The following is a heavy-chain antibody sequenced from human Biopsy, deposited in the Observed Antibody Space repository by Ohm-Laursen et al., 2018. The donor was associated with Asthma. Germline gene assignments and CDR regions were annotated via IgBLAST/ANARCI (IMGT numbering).Heavy chain of an antibody. J-gene: IGHJ6*02. D-gene: IGHD5-12*01. CDR3: ARGYSGSDRIVYYYSGLEV. V-gene: IGHV1-69*01. Sequence: SSVKVSCKASGDSFSNYAISWVRQAPGQGLEWMGGLIPALGTPDHAQMFEGRVTITADESTSTAYMELSSPSSEDTAVYYCARGYSGSDRIVYYYSGLEVWGQGTTVTVSS. CDR2: LIPALGTP. CDR1: GDSFSNYA.